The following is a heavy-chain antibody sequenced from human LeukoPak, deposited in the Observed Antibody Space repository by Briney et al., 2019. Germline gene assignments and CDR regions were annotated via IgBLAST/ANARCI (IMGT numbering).Heavy chain of an antibody. V-gene: IGHV3-33*05. CDR3: ARDDALGDNALDI. D-gene: IGHD3-16*01. J-gene: IGHJ3*02. CDR2: VSSASTHK. Sequence: PGGSLRLSCAASGFAFSTYDMHWVRQAPGKGLEWVAHVSSASTHKNYGDSVKGRFTISRDNSKNTLFLQMNSLRAEDTAVYYCARDDALGDNALDIWGQGTMVTASS. CDR1: GFAFSTYD.